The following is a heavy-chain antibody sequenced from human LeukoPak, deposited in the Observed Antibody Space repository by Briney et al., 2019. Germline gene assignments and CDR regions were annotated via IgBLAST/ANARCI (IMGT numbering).Heavy chain of an antibody. V-gene: IGHV3-7*05. D-gene: IGHD5-18*01. CDR2: IKQDGSEK. J-gene: IGHJ4*02. Sequence: GGTLRLSCAASGFTFSDYWMSWVRQAPGKGLEWVANIKQDGSEKYYVDSVKGRFTISRDNAKNSLYLQMNSLRAEDTAVYYCARGPRGYSYAWGYWGQGTLVTVSS. CDR3: ARGPRGYSYAWGY. CDR1: GFTFSDYW.